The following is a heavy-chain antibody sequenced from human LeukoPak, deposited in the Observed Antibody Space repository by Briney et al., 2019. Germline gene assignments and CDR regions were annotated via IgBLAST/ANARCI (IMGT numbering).Heavy chain of an antibody. D-gene: IGHD2-2*01. CDR2: IYTSGST. J-gene: IGHJ3*02. CDR1: GGSISSGDYY. V-gene: IGHV4-61*02. CDR3: ARVGPEGIVVVPAANSDSFDI. Sequence: SETLSLTCTVSGGSISSGDYYWSWIRQPAGKGLEWIGRIYTSGSTNYNPSLKSRVTISVDTSKNQFSLKLSSVTAADTAVYYCARVGPEGIVVVPAANSDSFDIWGQGTMVTVSS.